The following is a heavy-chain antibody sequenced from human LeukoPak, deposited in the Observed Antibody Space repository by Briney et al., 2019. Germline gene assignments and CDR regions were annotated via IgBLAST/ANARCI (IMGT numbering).Heavy chain of an antibody. J-gene: IGHJ6*03. D-gene: IGHD2-2*01. CDR1: GFTFSSYS. Sequence: GGSLRLSCAASGFTFSSYSMNWVRQAPGKGLEWVSSISSSSSYIYYADSVKGRFTVSRDNAKNSLYLQMNSLRAEDTAVYYCARDGDYCSSTSCYFYYYYYMDVWGKGTTVTVSS. CDR3: ARDGDYCSSTSCYFYYYYYMDV. CDR2: ISSSSSYI. V-gene: IGHV3-21*01.